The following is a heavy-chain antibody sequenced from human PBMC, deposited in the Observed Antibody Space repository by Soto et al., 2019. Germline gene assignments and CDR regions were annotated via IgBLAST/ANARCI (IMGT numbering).Heavy chain of an antibody. Sequence: QLQLQESGPGLVKPSETLSLTCTVSSGSISSSNYYWGWIRQPPGKGLEWIGSISYSGNTYYNSSLKSRVTMTVDTSKNQFFLELTSVSAADTAVYYCARGGVLRFLEWSFWGQGTLVTVSS. CDR3: ARGGVLRFLEWSF. V-gene: IGHV4-39*01. D-gene: IGHD3-3*01. CDR2: ISYSGNT. J-gene: IGHJ4*02. CDR1: SGSISSSNYY.